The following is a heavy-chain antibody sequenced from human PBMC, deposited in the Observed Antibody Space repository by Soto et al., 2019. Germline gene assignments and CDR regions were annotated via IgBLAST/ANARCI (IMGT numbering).Heavy chain of an antibody. CDR1: GFFISSDYY. CDR3: ARARWYDAFDV. Sequence: SETLCLTCAVSGFFISSDYYRWWIRKPPRKVLEGTRSIFHGGNTYYDASLKSRVTISVDKSKNKLSLKLNTVTAADTAVYYCARARWYDAFDVWGQGTVVTVSS. J-gene: IGHJ3*01. V-gene: IGHV4-38-2*01. CDR2: IFHGGNT. D-gene: IGHD2-15*01.